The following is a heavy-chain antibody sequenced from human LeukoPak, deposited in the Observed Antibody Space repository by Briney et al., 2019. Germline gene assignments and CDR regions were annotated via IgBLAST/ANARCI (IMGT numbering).Heavy chain of an antibody. D-gene: IGHD1-26*01. J-gene: IGHJ4*02. CDR3: AKDYSDSRVGDVFLEY. CDR2: ITSGFTP. Sequence: PGGSLRFSCAASGLTFSNYAMSWFRQAPGKGLEWVSGITSGFTPLYADSVKGRFTISRDNSKSTFHLQMNSLRAEDTAVYYCAKDYSDSRVGDVFLEYWGQGTLVTVSS. V-gene: IGHV3-23*01. CDR1: GLTFSNYA.